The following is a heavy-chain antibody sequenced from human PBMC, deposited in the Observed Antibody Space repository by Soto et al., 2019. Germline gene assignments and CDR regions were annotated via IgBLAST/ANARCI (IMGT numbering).Heavy chain of an antibody. CDR1: GGSISSGGYY. J-gene: IGHJ4*02. D-gene: IGHD6-6*01. CDR2: IYYSGST. V-gene: IGHV4-31*03. Sequence: SETLALTCTVSGGSISSGGYYWSWIRQHPGKGLEWIGSIYYSGSTYYTPSLKSRVTISVDTSKNQFSLKLSYVTAADTAVYYCARSSKTAFDYWGQGTLVTVSS. CDR3: ARSSKTAFDY.